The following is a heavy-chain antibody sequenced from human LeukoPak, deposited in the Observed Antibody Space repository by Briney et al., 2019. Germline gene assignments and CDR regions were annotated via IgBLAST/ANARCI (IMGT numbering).Heavy chain of an antibody. Sequence: ASVKVSCKASRYTFTKYYMFWVRQAPGQGLEWMGRINPSSGGTDYAQKFQGRVTMTRDTSISTAYMELSRLRSDDTAMYYCARGYCSGGSCYSVENWFDPWGQGTLVTVSS. V-gene: IGHV1-2*06. CDR1: RYTFTKYY. D-gene: IGHD2-15*01. CDR3: ARGYCSGGSCYSVENWFDP. J-gene: IGHJ5*02. CDR2: INPSSGGT.